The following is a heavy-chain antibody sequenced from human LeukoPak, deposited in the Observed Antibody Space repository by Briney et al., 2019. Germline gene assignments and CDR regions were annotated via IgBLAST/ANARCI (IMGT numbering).Heavy chain of an antibody. CDR3: AKAGRYCSSTSCYMF. D-gene: IGHD2-2*02. J-gene: IGHJ4*02. CDR2: IFGSGGST. V-gene: IGHV3-23*01. Sequence: PGGSLRLSCAASGFTFSSYAMYWVRQAPGKGLEWVSGIFGSGGSTHYADSVKGRFTISRDNSKNTLYLQMNSLRAEDTAVYYCAKAGRYCSSTSCYMFWGQGTLVTVSS. CDR1: GFTFSSYA.